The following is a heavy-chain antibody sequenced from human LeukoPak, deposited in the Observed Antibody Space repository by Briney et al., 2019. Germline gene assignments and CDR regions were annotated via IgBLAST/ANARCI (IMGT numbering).Heavy chain of an antibody. Sequence: PGGSLRLSWAASGFTFSSYEMNWVRQAPGKGLEWVSYISSSGSTIYYADSVKGRFTISRDNAKNSLYLQMNSLRAEDTAVYYCASTYSSGWYYFDYWGQGTLVTVSS. D-gene: IGHD6-19*01. CDR2: ISSSGSTI. CDR3: ASTYSSGWYYFDY. J-gene: IGHJ4*02. CDR1: GFTFSSYE. V-gene: IGHV3-48*03.